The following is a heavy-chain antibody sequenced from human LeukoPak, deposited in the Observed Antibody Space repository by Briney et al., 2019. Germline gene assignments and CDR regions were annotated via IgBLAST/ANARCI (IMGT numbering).Heavy chain of an antibody. D-gene: IGHD6-6*01. CDR2: ISSDGSST. Sequence: GGSLRLSCAASGFTFRSHWMHWVRQTPGKGLVWVSRISSDGSSTTYADSVKGRFTISRDNAKNTLYLQMNNLRAEVTAMYYCARDQRVTGRPDIDYWGQGTLVIVSS. V-gene: IGHV3-74*03. J-gene: IGHJ4*02. CDR3: ARDQRVTGRPDIDY. CDR1: GFTFRSHW.